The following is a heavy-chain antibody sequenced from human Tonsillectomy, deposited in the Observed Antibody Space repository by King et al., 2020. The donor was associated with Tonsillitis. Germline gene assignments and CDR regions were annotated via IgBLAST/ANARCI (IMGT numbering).Heavy chain of an antibody. V-gene: IGHV1-69*01. Sequence: QLVQSGAEVKKPGSSVKVSCKASGGTFSSYAISWVRQAPGQGLEWMGGFIPIFGTANYAQKFQGRVTITADEATSTAYMELSSLRSEDTAVYYCARDSGWPTATTGFDYWGQGTLVTVSS. CDR2: FIPIFGTA. J-gene: IGHJ4*02. D-gene: IGHD1-26*01. CDR3: ARDSGWPTATTGFDY. CDR1: GGTFSSYA.